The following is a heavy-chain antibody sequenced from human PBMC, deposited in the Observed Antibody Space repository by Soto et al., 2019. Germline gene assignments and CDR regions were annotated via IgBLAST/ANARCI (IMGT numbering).Heavy chain of an antibody. J-gene: IGHJ4*02. Sequence: QVQLVESGGGVVQPGRSLRLSCAASGFTFSSYGMHWVRQAPGKGLEWVAVIWYDGSNKYYADSVKGRFTISRDNSKNTLYLQMSSLRDEDTAVYYCARDWGRGFDYWGQGTLVTVSS. CDR3: ARDWGRGFDY. CDR2: IWYDGSNK. D-gene: IGHD3-10*01. V-gene: IGHV3-33*01. CDR1: GFTFSSYG.